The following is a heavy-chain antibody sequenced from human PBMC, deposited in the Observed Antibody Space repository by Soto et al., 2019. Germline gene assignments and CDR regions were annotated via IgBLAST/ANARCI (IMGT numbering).Heavy chain of an antibody. CDR1: GGSVSIFY. J-gene: IGHJ4*02. CDR2: IYTSGST. CDR3: ARGVLLWFGELLYYYFDY. Sequence: SDTLFLTCTVSGGSVSIFYWSLIRQPAGKGLEWIGRIYTSGSTNYNPSLKSRFTMSVDTSKNQFSLKLSSVTAADTAAYYCARGVLLWFGELLYYYFDYWGQGTLVTVSS. D-gene: IGHD3-10*01. V-gene: IGHV4-4*07.